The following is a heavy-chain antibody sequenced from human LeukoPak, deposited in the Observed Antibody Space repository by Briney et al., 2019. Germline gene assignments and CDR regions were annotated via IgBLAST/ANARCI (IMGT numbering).Heavy chain of an antibody. D-gene: IGHD3-9*01. J-gene: IGHJ4*02. CDR2: ISRSSRHV. CDR1: GFTFSDYS. CDR3: AREHILTGYNEDY. Sequence: GGSLRLSCAASGFTFSDYSMNWVRQAPGKGLEWVSSISRSSRHVYYAGSVKGRFTISRDNAKNSLYLQMNSLRAEDTAVYYCAREHILTGYNEDYWGQGTLVTVSS. V-gene: IGHV3-21*01.